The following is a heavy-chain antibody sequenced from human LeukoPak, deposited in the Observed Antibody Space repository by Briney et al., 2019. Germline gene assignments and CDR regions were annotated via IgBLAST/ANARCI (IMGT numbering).Heavy chain of an antibody. CDR3: ARVDILSGYFDS. CDR2: ITGDGSYT. Sequence: KPGGSLRLSCAASGFTFGDYYMSWIRQSPGMGLEWVSYITGDGSYTKYADSVKGRITISRDNTKKSLYLQMNLLRVGDTAVYYCARVDILSGYFDSWGQGSLVTVSS. D-gene: IGHD3-9*01. CDR1: GFTFGDYY. V-gene: IGHV3-11*05. J-gene: IGHJ4*02.